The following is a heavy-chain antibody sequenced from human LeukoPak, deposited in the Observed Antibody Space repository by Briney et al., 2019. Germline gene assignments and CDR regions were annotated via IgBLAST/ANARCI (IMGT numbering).Heavy chain of an antibody. V-gene: IGHV1-8*01. D-gene: IGHD3-22*01. CDR2: MNPNSGNT. CDR1: GYTFTSYD. CDR3: LYDSSGYPYYYYGMDV. Sequence: ASVKVSCKASGYTFTSYDINWVRQATGQGLEWMGWMNPNSGNTGYAQKFQGRVTMTRNTSISTAYMEPSSLRSEDTAVYYCLYDSSGYPYYYYGMDVWGQGTTVTVSS. J-gene: IGHJ6*02.